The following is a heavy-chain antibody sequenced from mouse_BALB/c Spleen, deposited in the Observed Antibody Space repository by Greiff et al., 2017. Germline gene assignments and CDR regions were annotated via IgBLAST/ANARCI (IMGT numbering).Heavy chain of an antibody. Sequence: EVKVVESGGGLVQPGGSRKLSCAASGFTFSSFGMHWVRQAPEKGLEWVAYISSGSSTIYYADTVKGRFTISRDNPKNTLFLQMTSLRSEDTAMYYCATLITTEQDYWGQGTSVTVSS. V-gene: IGHV5-17*02. CDR2: ISSGSSTI. J-gene: IGHJ4*01. CDR1: GFTFSSFG. CDR3: ATLITTEQDY. D-gene: IGHD1-1*01.